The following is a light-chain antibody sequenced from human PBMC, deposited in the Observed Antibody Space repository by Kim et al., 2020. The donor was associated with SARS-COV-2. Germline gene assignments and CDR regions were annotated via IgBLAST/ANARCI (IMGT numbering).Light chain of an antibody. V-gene: IGLV6-57*04. CDR2: EDN. Sequence: NFMLTQPLSVSESPGKTVTISCTRSSGSIASNYVQWYQQRPGSAPTTVIYEDNQRPSGVPDRFSGSIDSSSNSASLTISGLKTEDEADYYCQSYDSSNQVVFGGGTQLTVL. CDR1: SGSIASNY. J-gene: IGLJ2*01. CDR3: QSYDSSNQVV.